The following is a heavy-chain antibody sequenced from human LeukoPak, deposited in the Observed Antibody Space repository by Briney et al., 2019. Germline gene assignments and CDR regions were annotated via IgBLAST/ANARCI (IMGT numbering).Heavy chain of an antibody. CDR2: INHSGST. CDR1: GGSFSGYY. V-gene: IGHV4-34*01. Sequence: KASETLSLTCAVYGGSFSGYYWSWIRQPPGKGLEWIGQINHSGSTNYNPSLKSRVTISVDTSKNQFSLKLSSVTAADTAVYYCARHENFWSGYYGYWGQGTLVTVSS. J-gene: IGHJ4*02. CDR3: ARHENFWSGYYGY. D-gene: IGHD3-3*01.